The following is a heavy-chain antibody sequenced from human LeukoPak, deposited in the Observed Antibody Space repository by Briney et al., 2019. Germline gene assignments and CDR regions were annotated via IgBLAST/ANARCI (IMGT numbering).Heavy chain of an antibody. Sequence: GGSLRLSCAASGFTFDDYAMHWVRQAPGKGPEWVSGISWNSGSIGCADSVKGRFTISRDNAKNSLYLQMNSLRAEDTALYYCAKSYYYDSSPFDYWGQGTLVTVSS. D-gene: IGHD3-22*01. CDR3: AKSYYYDSSPFDY. CDR2: ISWNSGSI. CDR1: GFTFDDYA. V-gene: IGHV3-9*01. J-gene: IGHJ4*02.